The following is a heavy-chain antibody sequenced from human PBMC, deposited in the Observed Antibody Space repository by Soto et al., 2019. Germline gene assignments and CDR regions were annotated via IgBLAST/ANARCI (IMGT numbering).Heavy chain of an antibody. CDR2: ITCNGGSK. CDR1: GFTFSTYA. V-gene: IGHV3-23*01. D-gene: IGHD3-9*01. Sequence: GGSLRLSCAASGFTFSTYAISWVRQAPGKGLEWVSAITCNGGSKHYADSVKGRFTISRDNSKNTLYLQMNSLRAEDTAVYYFARDSILPGRSDYWGQGSLVPVSS. CDR3: ARDSILPGRSDY. J-gene: IGHJ4*02.